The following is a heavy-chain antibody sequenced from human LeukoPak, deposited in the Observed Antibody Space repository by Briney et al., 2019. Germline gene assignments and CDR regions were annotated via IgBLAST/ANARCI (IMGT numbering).Heavy chain of an antibody. CDR2: VSTGSNYI. J-gene: IGHJ6*02. CDR1: GFTFSSYS. V-gene: IGHV3-21*01. D-gene: IGHD2-15*01. Sequence: GGSLRLSCTASGFTFSSYSLNWVRQAPWKGLEWVSSVSTGSNYIYYADSVKGRFTISRDNDKNSLYLQMNSLRVEDTAVYYCSRLGFLYYYYYGMNVWGQGTTVTVSS. CDR3: SRLGFLYYYYYGMNV.